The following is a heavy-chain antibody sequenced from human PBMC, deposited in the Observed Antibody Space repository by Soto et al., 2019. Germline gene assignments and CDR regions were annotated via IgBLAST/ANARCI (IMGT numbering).Heavy chain of an antibody. CDR1: GFTFNKYA. Sequence: EVQLLESGGGLVQPGGSLILSCAASGFTFNKYAMTWVRQAPVKGLEWFSAISGGGDTTSYAGSVKGRFTVSRDGSKNTLYLQMSSLRAEDTALYYCAKGRGGSGSLTPRVDFWGQGTLVTVSS. V-gene: IGHV3-23*01. D-gene: IGHD3-10*01. CDR2: ISGGGDTT. CDR3: AKGRGGSGSLTPRVDF. J-gene: IGHJ4*02.